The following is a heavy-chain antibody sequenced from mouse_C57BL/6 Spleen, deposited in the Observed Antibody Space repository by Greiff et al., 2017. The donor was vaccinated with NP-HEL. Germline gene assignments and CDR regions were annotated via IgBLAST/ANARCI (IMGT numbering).Heavy chain of an antibody. CDR3: TRLFTTVVAFDD. Sequence: VQLQQSGAELVRPGASVTLSCKASGYTFTDYEMHWVKQTPVHGLEWIGAIDPETGGTAYNQKFKGKAILTADKSSSTAYMELRSLTSEDSAVYYGTRLFTTVVAFDDWGKGTTLTVSS. CDR1: GYTFTDYE. V-gene: IGHV1-15*01. J-gene: IGHJ2*01. CDR2: IDPETGGT. D-gene: IGHD1-1*01.